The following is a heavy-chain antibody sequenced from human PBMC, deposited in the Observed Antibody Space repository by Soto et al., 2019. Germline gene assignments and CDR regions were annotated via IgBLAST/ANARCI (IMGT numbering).Heavy chain of an antibody. J-gene: IGHJ1*01. D-gene: IGHD5-12*01. CDR1: GGSISSGGHF. CDR2: ISYSGNT. V-gene: IGHV4-31*03. CDR3: AIDYSGYDFLH. Sequence: SETLSLTCTVSGGSISSGGHFWNSIRQHPGKGLEWTGYISYSGNTYYTPPLKSRVTISVETSKNQFSLKMSSVTAAVTAVYYCAIDYSGYDFLHWGQGTLVTVSS.